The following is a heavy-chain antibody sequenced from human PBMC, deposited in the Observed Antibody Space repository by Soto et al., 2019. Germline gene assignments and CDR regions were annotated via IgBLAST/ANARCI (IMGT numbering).Heavy chain of an antibody. CDR2: MNPNSGNT. CDR1: GYTFTSYD. Sequence: QVQLVQSGAEVKKPGASVKVSCKASGYTFTSYDINWVRQATGQGLEWMGWMNPNSGNTGYEQKVQGRVTMTRNTAVSTAYMELSSLRSEDTAVYYCARVPNLYGDYPIHYCYFDLWGRGTLVTVSS. V-gene: IGHV1-8*01. CDR3: ARVPNLYGDYPIHYCYFDL. J-gene: IGHJ2*01. D-gene: IGHD4-17*01.